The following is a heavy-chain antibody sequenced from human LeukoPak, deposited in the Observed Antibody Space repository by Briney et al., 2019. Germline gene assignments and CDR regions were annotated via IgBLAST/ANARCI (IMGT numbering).Heavy chain of an antibody. Sequence: SETLSLTCTVSGGSISSYYWSWIRQPPGKGLEWIGYIYYSGSTNYNPSLKSRVTISVDTSKNQFSLKLSSVTAADTAVYYCARGNRGFGEFLNWFDPWGQGTLVTVSS. CDR1: GGSISSYY. J-gene: IGHJ5*02. CDR2: IYYSGST. D-gene: IGHD3-10*01. V-gene: IGHV4-59*08. CDR3: ARGNRGFGEFLNWFDP.